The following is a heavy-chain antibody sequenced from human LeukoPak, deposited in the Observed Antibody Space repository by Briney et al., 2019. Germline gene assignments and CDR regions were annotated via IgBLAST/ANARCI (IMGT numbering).Heavy chain of an antibody. D-gene: IGHD3-22*01. Sequence: GGSLRLSCAASGFTFSNYVMSWVRQAPGEGLEWVSAISSSGDDTYYADSVKGRFTISRDNSKNTLYLQMNSLRAEDTAVYYCAKGIVVVITGPTDYWGQGTLVTVSS. J-gene: IGHJ4*02. CDR1: GFTFSNYV. CDR3: AKGIVVVITGPTDY. V-gene: IGHV3-23*01. CDR2: ISSSGDDT.